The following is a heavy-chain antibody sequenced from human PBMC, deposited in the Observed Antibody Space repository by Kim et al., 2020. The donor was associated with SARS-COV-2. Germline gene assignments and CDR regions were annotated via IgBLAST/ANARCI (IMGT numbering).Heavy chain of an antibody. CDR3: ARGGWDSGSYYDDAMRDDC. CDR1: GFSFNTYW. Sequence: GGSLRLSCAASGFSFNTYWMHWVRQAPGKGLVWVSRINVDGSTTTYADSVKGRFTISRDNAKNTVYLQMNSLRAEDTALYYCARGGWDSGSYYDDAMRDDCWGQGTLVTVSS. D-gene: IGHD1-26*01. CDR2: INVDGSTT. V-gene: IGHV3-74*03. J-gene: IGHJ4*02.